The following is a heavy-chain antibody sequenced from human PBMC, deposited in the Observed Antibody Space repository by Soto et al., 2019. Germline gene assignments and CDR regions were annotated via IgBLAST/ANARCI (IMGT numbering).Heavy chain of an antibody. CDR1: GYTFSSYG. D-gene: IGHD3-10*01. CDR3: AREGYYSGSGTYSPPRYYGMDV. V-gene: IGHV1-18*01. Sequence: QVQLVQSGAEVKRAGASVKVSCKASGYTFSSYGLSWVRQAPGQGLEWMGWISDYNGNTHYAQKFQGRVIMTTDTSTRPAYMELRSPRSDDKAVYFCAREGYYSGSGTYSPPRYYGMDVWGQGTTVTVSS. CDR2: ISDYNGNT. J-gene: IGHJ6*02.